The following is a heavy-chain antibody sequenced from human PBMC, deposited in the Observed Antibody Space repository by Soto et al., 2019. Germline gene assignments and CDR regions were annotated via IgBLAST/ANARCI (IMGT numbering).Heavy chain of an antibody. CDR2: IIPIFGTA. CDR1: GGTFSSYA. V-gene: IGHV1-69*13. J-gene: IGHJ4*02. Sequence: GASVKVSCKASGGTFSSYAISWVRQAPGQGLEWMGGIIPIFGTANYAQKFQGRVTITADESTSTAYMELSSLRSEDTAVYYCAQMPDPYYVDSSGYSRAGGTDYRGQRTLVTVSS. D-gene: IGHD3-22*01. CDR3: AQMPDPYYVDSSGYSRAGGTDY.